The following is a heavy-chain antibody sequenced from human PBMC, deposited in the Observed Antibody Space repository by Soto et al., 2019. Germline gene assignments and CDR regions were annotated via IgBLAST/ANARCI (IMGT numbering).Heavy chain of an antibody. Sequence: ASVKVSCKASGYTFTSYGISWVRQAPGQGLEWMGWISAYNGNKNYAQKLQGRVTMTTDTSTSTAYMELRSLRSDDTAVYYCARIITISGVSNAYYYYYGMDVWGQGTTVTVSS. CDR1: GYTFTSYG. CDR2: ISAYNGNK. D-gene: IGHD3-3*01. CDR3: ARIITISGVSNAYYYYYGMDV. V-gene: IGHV1-18*01. J-gene: IGHJ6*02.